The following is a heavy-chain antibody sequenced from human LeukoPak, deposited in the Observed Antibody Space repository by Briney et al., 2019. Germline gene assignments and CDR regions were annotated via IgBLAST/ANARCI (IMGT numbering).Heavy chain of an antibody. CDR1: GFTFSSYE. CDR3: ARGYRFLDY. CDR2: ISSGGSSI. Sequence: GGSLRLSCAASGFTFSSYEKNWVRQAPGKGLEWVSYISSGGSSIYYADSVKGRFTISRDNAKNSLYLQMSSLRAEDTAVYYCARGYRFLDYWGQGTLVTVSS. D-gene: IGHD1-14*01. J-gene: IGHJ4*02. V-gene: IGHV3-48*03.